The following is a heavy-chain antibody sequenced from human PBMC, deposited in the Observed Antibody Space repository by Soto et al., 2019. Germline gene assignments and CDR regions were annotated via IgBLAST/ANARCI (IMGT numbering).Heavy chain of an antibody. D-gene: IGHD3-10*01. V-gene: IGHV4-4*02. Sequence: PSETLSLTCAVSSGSISSSNWWSWARQPPGKGLEWIGEIYHRGSTNYNPSLKSRVTISVDKSKNQFSLKLSSVTAADTAVYYCASRRVRGDYYYYYMDVWGKGTTVTVSS. CDR3: ASRRVRGDYYYYYMDV. CDR2: IYHRGST. J-gene: IGHJ6*03. CDR1: SGSISSSNW.